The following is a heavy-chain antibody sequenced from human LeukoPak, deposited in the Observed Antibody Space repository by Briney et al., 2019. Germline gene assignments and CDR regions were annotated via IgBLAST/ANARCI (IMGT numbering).Heavy chain of an antibody. Sequence: PGGSLRLSCAAPGFTFSTYAMAWVRQAPGKGLEWVSGVTAGGATTFYADSVKGRFTISRDNSKNTPYLQMNSLRAEDTAVYYCAKRDYSDTSGYLPLFDCWGQGTLVTVSS. CDR1: GFTFSTYA. V-gene: IGHV3-23*01. CDR3: AKRDYSDTSGYLPLFDC. D-gene: IGHD3-22*01. CDR2: VTAGGATT. J-gene: IGHJ4*02.